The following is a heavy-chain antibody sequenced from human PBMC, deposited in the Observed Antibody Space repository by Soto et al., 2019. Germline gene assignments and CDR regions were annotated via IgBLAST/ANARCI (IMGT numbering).Heavy chain of an antibody. Sequence: SETLSLTCAVSGGSISSCGYSWSWIRQPPGKGLEWIGYIYHSGSTYYNPSLKSRVTISVDRSKNQFSLKLSSVTAADTAVYYCVRHAQWIIRAYWGQGSLVTVSS. CDR1: GGSISSCGYS. D-gene: IGHD5-12*01. CDR3: VRHAQWIIRAY. CDR2: IYHSGST. J-gene: IGHJ4*02. V-gene: IGHV4-30-2*01.